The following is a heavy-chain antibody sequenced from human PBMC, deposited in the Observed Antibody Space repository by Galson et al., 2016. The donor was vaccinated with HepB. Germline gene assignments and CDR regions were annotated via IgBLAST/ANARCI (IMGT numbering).Heavy chain of an antibody. CDR2: IKPDGRER. Sequence: SLRLSCAASGFNLNNYWLTWVRQAPGKGLEWVANIKPDGRERYYGVSVKGRFTLSGDSAKNLVYLEMNSLRAEDTAIYYRASMAAVRFDFWGQGALVTVSS. V-gene: IGHV3-7*01. CDR3: ASMAAVRFDF. CDR1: GFNLNNYW. D-gene: IGHD6-13*01. J-gene: IGHJ4*02.